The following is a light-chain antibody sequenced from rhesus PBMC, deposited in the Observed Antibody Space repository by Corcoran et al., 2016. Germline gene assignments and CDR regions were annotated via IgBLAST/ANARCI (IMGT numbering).Light chain of an antibody. CDR2: FAS. V-gene: IGKV1-41*01. J-gene: IGKJ4*01. CDR3: QQFNNSLSLT. Sequence: DIQMTQSPSSLSASVGDRVTITCRASQSISHYLNCYQQEPGKAPELLIYFASGLQSGVPSRFSGSGSGTEFTLTISSLQPEDFATYYCQQFNNSLSLTFGGGTKVEIK. CDR1: QSISHY.